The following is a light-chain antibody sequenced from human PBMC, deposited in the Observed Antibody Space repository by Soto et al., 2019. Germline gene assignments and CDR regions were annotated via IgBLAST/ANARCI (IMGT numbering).Light chain of an antibody. J-gene: IGLJ3*02. V-gene: IGLV4-69*01. Sequence: QLVLTQSPSASASLGASVKLTCTLSSGHSSYAIAWHQQQPEKGPRYLMKLNSDGSHSKGDGIPDRFSGSSSGAERYLTISSLQSEDEADYYCQTWGTGITLVFGGGTKLTVL. CDR2: LNSDGSH. CDR1: SGHSSYA. CDR3: QTWGTGITLV.